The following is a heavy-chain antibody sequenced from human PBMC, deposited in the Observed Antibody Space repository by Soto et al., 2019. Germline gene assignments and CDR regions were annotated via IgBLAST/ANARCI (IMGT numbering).Heavy chain of an antibody. J-gene: IGHJ5*02. D-gene: IGHD5-18*01. CDR1: GYTFTNND. Sequence: ASVKVSFEASGYTFTNNDVSWVRQATGQGLEWMGWMNPGSGDTGYAQKFQGRVTMTRDISIATAYMELNSLTSEDTAIYYCARMESFGSLNWFDPWGQGTLVTVSS. V-gene: IGHV1-8*02. CDR3: ARMESFGSLNWFDP. CDR2: MNPGSGDT.